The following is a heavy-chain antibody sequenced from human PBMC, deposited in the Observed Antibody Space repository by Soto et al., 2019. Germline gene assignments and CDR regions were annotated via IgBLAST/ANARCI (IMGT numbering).Heavy chain of an antibody. CDR1: GFTVSSNY. J-gene: IGHJ6*02. CDR2: IYSGGST. V-gene: IGHV3-53*01. Sequence: GGSLRLSCAASGFTVSSNYRTWVRQAPGKGLEWVSVIYSGGSTYYADSVKGRFTISRDNSKNTLYLQMNSLRAEDTAVYYCARDLRTLYGMDVWGQGTTVTVSS. CDR3: ARDLRTLYGMDV.